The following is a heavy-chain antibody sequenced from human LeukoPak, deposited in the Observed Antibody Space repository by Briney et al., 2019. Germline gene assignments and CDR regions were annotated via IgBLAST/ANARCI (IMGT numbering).Heavy chain of an antibody. CDR2: ISYDGSNK. Sequence: RAGGSLRLSCAASGFTFSSYAMHWVRQAPGKGLEWVAVISYDGSNKYYADSVKGRFTISRDNSKNTLYLQMNSLRAEDTAVYYCARDPTQIYCSSTSCPLFRYYFDYWGQGTLVTVSS. V-gene: IGHV3-30-3*01. D-gene: IGHD2-2*01. CDR1: GFTFSSYA. J-gene: IGHJ4*02. CDR3: ARDPTQIYCSSTSCPLFRYYFDY.